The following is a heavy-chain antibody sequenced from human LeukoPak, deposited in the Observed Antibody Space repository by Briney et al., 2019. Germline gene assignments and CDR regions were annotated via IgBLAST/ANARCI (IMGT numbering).Heavy chain of an antibody. CDR2: IIPIFGTA. Sequence: SVKVSCKASGGTFSSCAISWVRQAPGQGLEWMGGIIPIFGTANYAQKFQGRVTITADESTSTAYMELSSLRSEDTAVYYCASPRIAVAGTGRGAFDIWGQGTMVTVSS. D-gene: IGHD6-19*01. CDR1: GGTFSSCA. CDR3: ASPRIAVAGTGRGAFDI. J-gene: IGHJ3*02. V-gene: IGHV1-69*13.